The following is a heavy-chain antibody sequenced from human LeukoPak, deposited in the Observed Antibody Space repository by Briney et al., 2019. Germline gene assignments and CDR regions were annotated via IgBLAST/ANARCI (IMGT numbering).Heavy chain of an antibody. CDR1: GYTFTGYY. CDR2: INPNSGGT. D-gene: IGHD3-10*01. Sequence: ASVKVSCKASGYTFTGYYMHWVRQAPGQGLEWMGWINPNSGGTHYAQKFQGRVTMTRDTSISTAYMELSRLRSDDTAVYYCARDRDYGSVYYGMDVWGQGTTVTVSS. J-gene: IGHJ6*02. V-gene: IGHV1-2*02. CDR3: ARDRDYGSVYYGMDV.